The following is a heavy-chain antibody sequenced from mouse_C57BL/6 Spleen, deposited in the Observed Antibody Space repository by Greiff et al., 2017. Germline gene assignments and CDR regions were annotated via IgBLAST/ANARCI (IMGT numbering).Heavy chain of an antibody. V-gene: IGHV1-59*01. CDR1: GYTFTSYW. CDR2: IDPSDSYT. J-gene: IGHJ2*01. CDR3: ARVTTAYYFDY. Sequence: VQLQQPGAELVRPGTSVKLSCKASGYTFTSYWMHWVKQRPGQGLEWIGVIDPSDSYTNYNQKFKGKATLTVDTSSSTAYMQLCSLTSEDSAVYYCARVTTAYYFDYWGQGTTLTVSS. D-gene: IGHD1-2*01.